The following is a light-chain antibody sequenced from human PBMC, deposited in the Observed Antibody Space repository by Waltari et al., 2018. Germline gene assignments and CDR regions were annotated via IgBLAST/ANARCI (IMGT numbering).Light chain of an antibody. J-gene: IGKJ2*03. CDR2: DAS. V-gene: IGKV1-33*01. Sequence: DVQMTQSPSSLSAFVGDRVTITCQASQDISKYLNWYQQKPGKAPKLLIYDASSLETGVPSRFSGSGSGTDFTFSISSLQAEDIATYYCQQYDTLLYSFGQGTKLEIK. CDR3: QQYDTLLYS. CDR1: QDISKY.